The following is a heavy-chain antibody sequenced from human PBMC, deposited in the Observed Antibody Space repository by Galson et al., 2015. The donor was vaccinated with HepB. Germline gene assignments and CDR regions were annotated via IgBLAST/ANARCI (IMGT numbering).Heavy chain of an antibody. CDR3: ARTYYDSTGFSKNWYFDL. J-gene: IGHJ2*01. V-gene: IGHV3-64*02. D-gene: IGHD3-22*01. Sequence: SLRLSCAASGFTSKNYAMHWVRQAPGKGLEYVSTISSNGGSTYYADSVKGRFTISSDNSKNTLYLQMGSLRAEEMAVYYCARTYYDSTGFSKNWYFDLWGRGTLVTVSS. CDR2: ISSNGGST. CDR1: GFTSKNYA.